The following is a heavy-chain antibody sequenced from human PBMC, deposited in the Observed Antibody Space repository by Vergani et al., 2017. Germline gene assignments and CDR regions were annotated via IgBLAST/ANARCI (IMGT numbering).Heavy chain of an antibody. CDR1: GFTFSSYW. V-gene: IGHV3-7*01. D-gene: IGHD2-15*01. CDR2: IKQDGSEK. Sequence: EVQLVESGGGLVQPGGSLRLSCAASGFTFSSYWMSWVRQAPGKGLEWVANIKQDGSEKYYVDSVKGRFNISRDNAKNSLYLQMNSLRAEDTAVYYCARDTASYCSGGSCYPGIFDYWGQGTLVTVSS. J-gene: IGHJ4*02. CDR3: ARDTASYCSGGSCYPGIFDY.